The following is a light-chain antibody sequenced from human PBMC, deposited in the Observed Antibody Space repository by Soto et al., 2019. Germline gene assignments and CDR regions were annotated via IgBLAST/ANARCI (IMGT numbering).Light chain of an antibody. CDR2: AAS. V-gene: IGKV1-39*01. J-gene: IGKJ1*01. CDR1: QSISSY. CDR3: QQSYSTPST. Sequence: DIQMTQSPSSLSASVGDRVTITCRASQSISSYLNWYQQKPGKAPTLLIYAASSLQSGDPSRFSGSGSGTDFTLTISSLQPEDFATYYCQQSYSTPSTFGQGTKVEIK.